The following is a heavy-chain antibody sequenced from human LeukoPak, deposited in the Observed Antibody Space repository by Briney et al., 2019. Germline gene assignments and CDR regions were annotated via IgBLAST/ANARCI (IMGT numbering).Heavy chain of an antibody. CDR2: ISSSSSTI. Sequence: PGGSLRLSCAASRFTFSSYSMNWVRQAPGKGLEWVSYISSSSSTIYYADSVKGRFTISRDNAKNSLYLQMNSLRAEDTAVYYCAREGSGYYYRQVDYWGQGTLVTVSS. CDR1: RFTFSSYS. J-gene: IGHJ4*02. D-gene: IGHD3-22*01. CDR3: AREGSGYYYRQVDY. V-gene: IGHV3-48*01.